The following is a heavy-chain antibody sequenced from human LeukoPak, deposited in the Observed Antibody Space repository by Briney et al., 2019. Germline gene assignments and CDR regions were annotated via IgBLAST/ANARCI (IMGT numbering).Heavy chain of an antibody. Sequence: GGSLRLSCAASGFTFSSYAMSWVRQAPGKGLEWVSAISGSGGSTYYADSVKGRFTISRDNSKNTLYLQMNSLRAEDTAAYYCAKSSYYDSSGYYYFDYWGQGTLVTVSS. CDR1: GFTFSSYA. V-gene: IGHV3-23*01. CDR3: AKSSYYDSSGYYYFDY. D-gene: IGHD3-22*01. J-gene: IGHJ4*02. CDR2: ISGSGGST.